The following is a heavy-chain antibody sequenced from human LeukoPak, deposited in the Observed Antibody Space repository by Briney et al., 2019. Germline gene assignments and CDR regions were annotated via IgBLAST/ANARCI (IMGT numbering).Heavy chain of an antibody. CDR1: GFTFSSYS. CDR3: ARARGWYLAFDI. D-gene: IGHD6-19*01. V-gene: IGHV3-21*01. Sequence: KPGGSLRLSCAASGFTFSSYSMSWVRQAPGKGLERVSSISSSGSYIYYADSVKGRFTISRDSAKNSLYLQMNSLRAEDTAVYYCARARGWYLAFDIWGQGTMVTVSS. J-gene: IGHJ3*02. CDR2: ISSSGSYI.